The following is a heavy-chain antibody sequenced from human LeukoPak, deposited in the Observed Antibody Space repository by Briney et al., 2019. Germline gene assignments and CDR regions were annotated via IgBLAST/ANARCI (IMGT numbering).Heavy chain of an antibody. CDR2: INHSGST. V-gene: IGHV4-34*01. D-gene: IGHD3-22*01. CDR3: ARGRSYYYDSSGYRPLDY. CDR1: GFTFSDYY. J-gene: IGHJ4*02. Sequence: PGGSLRLSCAASGFTFSDYYMSWIRQPPGKGLEWIGEINHSGSTNYNPSLKSRVTISVDTSKNQFSLKLSSVTAADTAVYYCARGRSYYYDSSGYRPLDYWGQGTLVTVSS.